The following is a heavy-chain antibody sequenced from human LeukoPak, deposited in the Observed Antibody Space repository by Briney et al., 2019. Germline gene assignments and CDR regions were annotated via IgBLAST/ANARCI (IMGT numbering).Heavy chain of an antibody. CDR2: IYYSGNT. D-gene: IGHD4-23*01. CDR3: ARTDYGGNPGVPGYHYMGV. Sequence: SETLSLTCTVSGGSIRSYYWSWIRQPPGKGLEWIGYIYYSGNTNYNPSLKSRVTISVDTSKNQFSLKLNSVTAADTAVYYCARTDYGGNPGVPGYHYMGVWGKGTTVTVSS. J-gene: IGHJ6*03. CDR1: GGSIRSYY. V-gene: IGHV4-59*01.